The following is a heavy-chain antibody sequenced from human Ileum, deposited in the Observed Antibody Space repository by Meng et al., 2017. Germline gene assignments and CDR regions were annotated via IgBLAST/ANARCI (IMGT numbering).Heavy chain of an antibody. Sequence: PQSGPGLVKPSQPLLLTGVISWDSVSSPTAAWNWFRQSPSRGLEWLGRTYYRSKWYYEYAVSVKSRISVNPDTSKNQFSLKLTSVTAADTAVYYCARGGGGGWPNWFDPWGQGTLVTVSS. CDR2: TYYRSKWYY. D-gene: IGHD6-19*01. CDR3: ARGGGGGWPNWFDP. CDR1: WDSVSSPTAA. V-gene: IGHV6-1*01. J-gene: IGHJ5*02.